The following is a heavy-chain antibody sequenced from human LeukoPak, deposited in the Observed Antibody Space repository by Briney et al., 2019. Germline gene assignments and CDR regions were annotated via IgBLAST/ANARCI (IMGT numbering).Heavy chain of an antibody. CDR1: GGTFSSYA. J-gene: IGHJ6*02. V-gene: IGHV1-69*05. Sequence: VASVKVSCKASGGTFSSYAISWVRQAPGQGLEWMGGIIPIFGTANYAQKFQGRVTITTDEFTSTAYMELSSLRSEDTAVYYCARPSVSGYRYGGSPYYYGMDVWGLGTTVTVSS. D-gene: IGHD5-18*01. CDR2: IIPIFGTA. CDR3: ARPSVSGYRYGGSPYYYGMDV.